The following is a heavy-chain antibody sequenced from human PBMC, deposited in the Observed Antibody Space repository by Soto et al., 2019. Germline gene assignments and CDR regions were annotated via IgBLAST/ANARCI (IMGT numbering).Heavy chain of an antibody. V-gene: IGHV3-30-3*01. Sequence: PGGSLRLSCAASGFTFSSYAMHWVRQAPGKGLEWVAVISYDGSNKYYADSVKGRFTISRDNSKNTLYLQMNSLRAEDTAVYYCAKDTPFPPLYYYGAGTPQGYWGQGTLVTVSS. CDR2: ISYDGSNK. CDR1: GFTFSSYA. D-gene: IGHD3-10*01. J-gene: IGHJ4*02. CDR3: AKDTPFPPLYYYGAGTPQGY.